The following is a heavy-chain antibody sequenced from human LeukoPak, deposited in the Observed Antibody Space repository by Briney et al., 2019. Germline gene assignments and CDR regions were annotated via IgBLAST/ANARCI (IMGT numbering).Heavy chain of an antibody. CDR3: ATGLYYDILTGYSDY. Sequence: SVKVSCKASGGTFSSYAISWVRQAPGQGLEWMGGIIPIFGTANYAQKFQGRVTITADESTSTAYMELSSLRSEDTAVYYCATGLYYDILTGYSDYWGQGTLVTVSS. D-gene: IGHD3-9*01. CDR1: GGTFSSYA. CDR2: IIPIFGTA. J-gene: IGHJ4*02. V-gene: IGHV1-69*13.